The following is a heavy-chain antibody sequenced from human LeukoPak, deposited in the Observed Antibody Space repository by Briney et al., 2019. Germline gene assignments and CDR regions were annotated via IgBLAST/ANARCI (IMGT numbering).Heavy chain of an antibody. D-gene: IGHD1-26*01. CDR1: GFSFSDSY. Sequence: PGGSLRLSCASSGFSFSDSYMTWIRQAPGKGLVWVSRINSDGSSTSYADSVKGRFTISRDNAKNTLYLQMNSLRAEDTAVYYCARLGATKVYWGQGTLVTVSS. V-gene: IGHV3-74*01. CDR3: ARLGATKVY. J-gene: IGHJ4*02. CDR2: INSDGSST.